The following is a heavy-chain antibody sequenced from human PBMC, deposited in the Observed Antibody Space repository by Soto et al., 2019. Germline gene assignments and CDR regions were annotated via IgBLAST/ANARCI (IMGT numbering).Heavy chain of an antibody. CDR3: ARPRWYHAFDV. J-gene: IGHJ3*01. Sequence: PSETLSLTCAVSGFCLSIGDYWGWIRKPPGKGLGWIGCIFQGGNTYYNPSLKSRVTISLYMSKHQFSWKLNSVTAADTAVYDCARPRWYHAFDVWGQGTLV. CDR2: IFQGGNT. V-gene: IGHV4-38-2*01. CDR1: GFCLSIGDY. D-gene: IGHD6-13*01.